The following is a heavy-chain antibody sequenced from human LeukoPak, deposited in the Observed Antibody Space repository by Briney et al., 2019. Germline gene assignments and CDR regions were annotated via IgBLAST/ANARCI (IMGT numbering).Heavy chain of an antibody. D-gene: IGHD3-22*01. Sequence: SVKVSCKASGYTFTSYGISWVRQAPGQGLEWMGGIIPIFGTANYAQKFQGRVTITTDESTSTAYMELSSLSSEDTAVYYCATPGVHYDPSGYYPFQHWGQGTLVTVSS. CDR2: IIPIFGTA. J-gene: IGHJ1*01. V-gene: IGHV1-69*05. CDR3: ATPGVHYDPSGYYPFQH. CDR1: GYTFTSYG.